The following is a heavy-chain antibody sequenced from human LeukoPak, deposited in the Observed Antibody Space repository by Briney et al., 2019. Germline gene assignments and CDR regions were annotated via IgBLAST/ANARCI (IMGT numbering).Heavy chain of an antibody. CDR1: GGSISSYY. J-gene: IGHJ4*02. CDR2: IYYSGST. D-gene: IGHD3-22*01. Sequence: SETLSLTCTVSGGSISSYYWSWIRQPPGKGLEWIGYIYYSGSTNYNPSLKSRVTISVDTSKNPFSLKLSSVTAADTAVYYCARFRRSSGWTYNFDYWGQGTLVTVSS. V-gene: IGHV4-59*01. CDR3: ARFRRSSGWTYNFDY.